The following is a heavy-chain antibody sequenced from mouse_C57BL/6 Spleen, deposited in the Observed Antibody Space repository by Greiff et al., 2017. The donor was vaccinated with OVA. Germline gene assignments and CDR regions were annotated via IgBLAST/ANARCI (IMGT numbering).Heavy chain of an antibody. CDR1: GFNIKDDY. V-gene: IGHV14-4*01. Sequence: VQLKQSGAELVRPGASVKLSCTASGFNIKDDYMHWVKQRPEQGLEWIGWIDPENGDTEYASKFQGKATLTADTSSNSAYLQLSSLTSEDTSVYYCTTYRNYAWFAYWGPGTLVTVSA. CDR3: TTYRNYAWFAY. J-gene: IGHJ3*01. CDR2: IDPENGDT. D-gene: IGHD2-1*01.